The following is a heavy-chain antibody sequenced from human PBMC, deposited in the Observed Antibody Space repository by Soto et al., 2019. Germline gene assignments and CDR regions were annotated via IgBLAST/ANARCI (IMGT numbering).Heavy chain of an antibody. CDR2: TYYRSEWYN. CDR3: VTTRALWLGSEESFDF. J-gene: IGHJ4*02. V-gene: IGHV6-1*01. Sequence: SQTLSLTCAISGASVSSHNTTWNWIRQSPSRGLEWLGRTYYRSEWYNDYAVSVRGRITINPDTSKNQFSLQLNSVTPEDTAVYFCVTTRALWLGSEESFDFWGKGTLVTVSS. D-gene: IGHD6-19*01. CDR1: GASVSSHNTT.